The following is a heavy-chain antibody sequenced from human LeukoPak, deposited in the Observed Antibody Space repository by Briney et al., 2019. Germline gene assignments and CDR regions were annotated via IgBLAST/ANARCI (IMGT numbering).Heavy chain of an antibody. Sequence: GGSLRLSCAASGFTFSSYAMPWVRQAPGKGLEYVSAISSNGGSTYYANSVKGRFTISRDNSKNTLYLQMNSLRAEDTGVYYCAKDSYSKGDYWGQGVLVTVSS. J-gene: IGHJ4*02. V-gene: IGHV3-64*01. D-gene: IGHD5-18*01. CDR3: AKDSYSKGDY. CDR1: GFTFSSYA. CDR2: ISSNGGST.